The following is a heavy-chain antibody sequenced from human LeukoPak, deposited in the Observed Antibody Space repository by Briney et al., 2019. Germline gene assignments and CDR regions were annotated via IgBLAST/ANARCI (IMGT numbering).Heavy chain of an antibody. Sequence: GGSLRLSCAASGFTLSSYAMSWVRQAPGKGLEWVSAISVSGNTYHADSVKGRFTISRDSSKNTLYLQMNSLRAEDTAFYYCAKDADYYDSSGSSSFDYWGRGTPIIVSS. CDR3: AKDADYYDSSGSSSFDY. D-gene: IGHD3-22*01. CDR1: GFTLSSYA. J-gene: IGHJ4*02. V-gene: IGHV3-23*01. CDR2: ISVSGNT.